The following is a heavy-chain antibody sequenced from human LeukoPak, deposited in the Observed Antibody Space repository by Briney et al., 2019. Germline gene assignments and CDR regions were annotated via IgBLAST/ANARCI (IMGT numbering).Heavy chain of an antibody. CDR2: IDNSGGNT. V-gene: IGHV3-74*01. CDR3: ARDLGGGGGY. J-gene: IGHJ4*02. D-gene: IGHD3-16*01. Sequence: GGSLRLSCTASGFTFSTHSMHWVRQAPGKGLVWVSRIDNSGGNTDYADSVKGRFTISRDNAKNTLYLQMNSLRSEDTAVYYCARDLGGGGGYWGQGTLVTVSS. CDR1: GFTFSTHS.